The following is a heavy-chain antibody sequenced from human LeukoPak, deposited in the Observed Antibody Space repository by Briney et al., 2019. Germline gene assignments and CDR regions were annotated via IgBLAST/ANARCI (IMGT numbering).Heavy chain of an antibody. CDR3: ARDVDTAIVFDY. CDR1: GYTFTSYY. J-gene: IGHJ4*02. V-gene: IGHV1-46*01. Sequence: ASVKVSCKASGYTFTSYYMHWVRQAPGQGLEWKGIINTSGGSTSYAQKFQGRVTMTREKSTTTVYMELSSLRSEDTAVYYCARDVDTAIVFDYWGQGTLVTVSS. D-gene: IGHD5-18*01. CDR2: INTSGGST.